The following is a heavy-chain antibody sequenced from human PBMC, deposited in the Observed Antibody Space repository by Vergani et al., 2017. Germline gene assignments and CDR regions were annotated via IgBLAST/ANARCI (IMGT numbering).Heavy chain of an antibody. V-gene: IGHV3-11*01. Sequence: QLQLQESGPGLVKPSETLSLTCIVSGGSISSSSYYWGWIRQPPGKGLEWVSYISSSGSTIYYADSVKGRFTISRDNAKNSLYLQMNSLRAEDTAVYYCARAPVEGITGTPDAFDIWGQVTMVTVSS. CDR1: GGSISSSSYY. CDR3: ARAPVEGITGTPDAFDI. D-gene: IGHD1-20*01. CDR2: ISSSGSTI. J-gene: IGHJ3*02.